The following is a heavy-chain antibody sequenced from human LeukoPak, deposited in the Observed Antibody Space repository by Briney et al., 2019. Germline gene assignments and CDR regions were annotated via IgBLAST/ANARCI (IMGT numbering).Heavy chain of an antibody. CDR3: AKDGTFSGYYGDY. D-gene: IGHD3-22*01. J-gene: IGHJ4*02. Sequence: GGSLRLSCAASGFTFSSYAMSCVRQAPGKGLEWVSAISGSGGSTYYADSVKGRFTISRDNSKNTLYLQMNSLRAEDTAVYYCAKDGTFSGYYGDYWGQGTLVTVSS. CDR2: ISGSGGST. V-gene: IGHV3-23*01. CDR1: GFTFSSYA.